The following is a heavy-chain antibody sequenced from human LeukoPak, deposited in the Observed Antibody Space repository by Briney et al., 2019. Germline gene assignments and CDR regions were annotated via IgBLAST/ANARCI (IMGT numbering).Heavy chain of an antibody. CDR3: ARYYSSGWNYYGMDV. J-gene: IGHJ6*02. Sequence: PGGSLRLSCEGSAFIFSGHWMNWVRQTPGKGLEWVASIKEDGSERQYVDSVKGRFTISRDNAKNSLYLQMNSLRAEDTAVYYCARYYSSGWNYYGMDVWGQGTTVTVSS. CDR1: AFIFSGHW. D-gene: IGHD6-19*01. V-gene: IGHV3-7*03. CDR2: IKEDGSER.